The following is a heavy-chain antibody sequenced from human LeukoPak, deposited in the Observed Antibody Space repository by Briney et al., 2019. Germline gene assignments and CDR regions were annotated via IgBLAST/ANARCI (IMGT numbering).Heavy chain of an antibody. Sequence: GGSLRLSCAASGFTFSSYGMHWVRQAPGKGLEWVAVISYDGSNKYYADSVKGRFTISRDNSKSTLYLQMNSLRAEDTAVYYCAKRAGQPWFGEYYFDYWGQGTLVTVSS. J-gene: IGHJ4*02. CDR3: AKRAGQPWFGEYYFDY. V-gene: IGHV3-30*18. CDR1: GFTFSSYG. D-gene: IGHD3-10*01. CDR2: ISYDGSNK.